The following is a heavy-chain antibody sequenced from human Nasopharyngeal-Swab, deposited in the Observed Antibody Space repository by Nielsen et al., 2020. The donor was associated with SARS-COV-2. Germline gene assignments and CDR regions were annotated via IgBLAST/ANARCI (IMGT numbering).Heavy chain of an antibody. Sequence: SETLSLTCAVSGGSISSSNWWSWVRQPPGKGLEWIGEIYHSGSTNYNPSLKSRVTISVDKSKNQFSLKLGSVTAADTAVYYCAALKRITIFGVVIQGQNWFDPWGQGTLVTVSS. CDR2: IYHSGST. CDR1: GGSISSSNW. CDR3: AALKRITIFGVVIQGQNWFDP. J-gene: IGHJ5*02. D-gene: IGHD3-3*01. V-gene: IGHV4-4*02.